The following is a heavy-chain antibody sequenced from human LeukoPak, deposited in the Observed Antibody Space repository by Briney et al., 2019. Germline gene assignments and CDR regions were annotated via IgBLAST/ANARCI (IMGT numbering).Heavy chain of an antibody. CDR3: ARDGVPRAGSFEFDY. V-gene: IGHV3-30-3*01. J-gene: IGHJ4*02. CDR1: GFTFSTYS. CDR2: ISSDGSTQ. Sequence: GGSLRLSCAASGFTFSTYSIHWVRQAPGKGLEWVAVISSDGSTQYYADSVKGRFTISRDNSKHTLDLQMNSLRAEDTAVYYCARDGVPRAGSFEFDYWGQGTLVTVSS. D-gene: IGHD2-8*01.